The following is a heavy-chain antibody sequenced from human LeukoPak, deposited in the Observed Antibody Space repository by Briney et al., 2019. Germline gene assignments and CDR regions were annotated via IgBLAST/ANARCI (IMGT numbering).Heavy chain of an antibody. Sequence: GGSLRLSCAASGFTFSSYAMSWVRQAPGKGLEWVSAISGSGGSTYYADSVKGRFTISRDNSKNTLYLQMNSLRAEDTAVYYCAKGYYGSGSPTTSDYYYYGMDVWGQGTTVTVSS. CDR1: GFTFSSYA. V-gene: IGHV3-23*01. J-gene: IGHJ6*02. D-gene: IGHD3-10*01. CDR2: ISGSGGST. CDR3: AKGYYGSGSPTTSDYYYYGMDV.